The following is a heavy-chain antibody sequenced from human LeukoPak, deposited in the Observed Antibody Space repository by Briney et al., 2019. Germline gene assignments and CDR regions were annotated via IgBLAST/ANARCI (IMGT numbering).Heavy chain of an antibody. D-gene: IGHD6-19*01. V-gene: IGHV1-18*04. CDR3: ARIAVTAYYFDY. Sequence: ASVKGSCKASGYTFTSHGISWVRQAPGQGLEWMGWISAYNSNTNYAQKLQGRVIMTTDTSTSTAYIELRSLRSDDTAVYYCARIAVTAYYFDYWGQGTLVTVSS. CDR2: ISAYNSNT. J-gene: IGHJ4*02. CDR1: GYTFTSHG.